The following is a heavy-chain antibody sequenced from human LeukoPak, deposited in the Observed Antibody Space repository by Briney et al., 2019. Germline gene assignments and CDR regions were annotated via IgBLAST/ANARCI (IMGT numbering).Heavy chain of an antibody. CDR1: GYTFSTYG. CDR2: ISAYKGNT. D-gene: IGHD3-10*01. V-gene: IGHV1-18*01. Sequence: VASVKVSCKASGYTFSTYGISWARQAPGQGLEWMGWISAYKGNTYYAQKLQGRVTMTTDTPTSTAYMELRSLRSDDTAIYYCARDLYYYGSGSYYDVFDVWGQGTMVTVSS. CDR3: ARDLYYYGSGSYYDVFDV. J-gene: IGHJ3*01.